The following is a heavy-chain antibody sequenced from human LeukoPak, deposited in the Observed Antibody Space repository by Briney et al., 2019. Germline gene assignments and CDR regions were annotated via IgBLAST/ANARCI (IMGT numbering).Heavy chain of an antibody. CDR2: LDPSDSNT. CDR3: ARQGRYCSGGSCYSDAFDI. V-gene: IGHV5-10-1*01. Sequence: GESLKISCKGSGYSFTSYSISWVRQMPGKGLEWMGTLDPSDSNTNYSPSFQGHVTISADKSISTAYLQWSSLKSSDTAMYYCARQGRYCSGGSCYSDAFDIWGQGTMVTVSS. D-gene: IGHD2-15*01. CDR1: GYSFTSYS. J-gene: IGHJ3*02.